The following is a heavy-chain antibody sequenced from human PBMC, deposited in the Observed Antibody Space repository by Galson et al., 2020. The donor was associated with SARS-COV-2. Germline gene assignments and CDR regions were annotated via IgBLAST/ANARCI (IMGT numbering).Heavy chain of an antibody. CDR3: ARDRGIVGATELDAFDI. V-gene: IGHV3-33*01. D-gene: IGHD1-26*01. CDR1: GFTFSSYG. J-gene: IGHJ3*02. CDR2: IWYDGSNK. Sequence: GESLKISCAASGFTFSSYGMHWVRQAPGKGLEWVAVIWYDGSNKYYADSVKGRFTISRDNSKNTLYLQMNSLRAEDTAVYYCARDRGIVGATELDAFDIWGQGTMVTVSS.